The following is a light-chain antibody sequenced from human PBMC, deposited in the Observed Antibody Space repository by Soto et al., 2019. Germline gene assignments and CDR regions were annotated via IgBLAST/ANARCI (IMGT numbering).Light chain of an antibody. CDR2: GEP. CDR1: QSVSSSY. V-gene: IGKV3-20*01. J-gene: IGKJ1*01. CDR3: KQYGSPPWP. Sequence: EIVLTQSPGTLSLSPGERATLSCRASQSVSSSYLAWYQQKPGQAPRLLIYGEPRRPTVIPAGFSGSGSGTDFTFTISRREPKDLEGYYCKQYGSPPWPLGQGTKVDIK.